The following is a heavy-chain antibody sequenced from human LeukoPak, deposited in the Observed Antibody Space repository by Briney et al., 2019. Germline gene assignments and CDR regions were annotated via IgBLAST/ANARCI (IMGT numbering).Heavy chain of an antibody. V-gene: IGHV4-59*12. D-gene: IGHD6-13*01. CDR2: IYYSGST. CDR1: GGSISSYY. J-gene: IGHJ4*02. CDR3: ARGSSSWPLDY. Sequence: SSETLSLTSTVSGGSISSYYWSWIRQPPGKGLEWIGYIYYSGSTNYNPSLKSRVTISVDTSKNQFSLKLSSVTAADTAVYYCARGSSSWPLDYRGQGTLVTVSS.